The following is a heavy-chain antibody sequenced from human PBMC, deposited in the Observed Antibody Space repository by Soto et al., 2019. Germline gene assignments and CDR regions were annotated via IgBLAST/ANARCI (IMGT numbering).Heavy chain of an antibody. D-gene: IGHD5-12*01. CDR1: GFTFSSYG. CDR2: ISYDGSNK. V-gene: IGHV3-30*03. CDR3: ARDVDRTSHLNWFDP. J-gene: IGHJ5*02. Sequence: GGSLRLSCAASGFTFSSYGMHWVRQAPGKGLEWVAVISYDGSNKYYVDSVKGRFTISRDNSKNTLYLQMNSLRAEDTAVYYCARDVDRTSHLNWFDPWGQGVMVTVSS.